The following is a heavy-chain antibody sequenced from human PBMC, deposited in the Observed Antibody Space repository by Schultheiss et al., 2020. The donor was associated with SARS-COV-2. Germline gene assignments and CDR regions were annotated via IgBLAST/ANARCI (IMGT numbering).Heavy chain of an antibody. CDR3: ARGDWFDVPFDY. CDR1: GFTFSSYE. CDR2: ISGSGGST. D-gene: IGHD3-9*01. Sequence: GGSLRLSCSASGFTFSSYEMNWVRQAPGKGLEWVSAISGSGGSTYYADSVKGRFTISRDNSKNTLYLQMNSLRAEDTAVYYCARGDWFDVPFDYWGQGTLVTVSS. J-gene: IGHJ4*02. V-gene: IGHV3-23*01.